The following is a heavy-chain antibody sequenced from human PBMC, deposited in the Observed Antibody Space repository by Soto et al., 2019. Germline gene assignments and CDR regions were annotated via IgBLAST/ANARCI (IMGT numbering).Heavy chain of an antibody. D-gene: IGHD4-17*01. J-gene: IGHJ4*02. CDR1: GFSVTSDGVG. V-gene: IGHV2-5*02. CDR3: ALLNDGDDTF. Sequence: QITFKESGPPLVNPKQTLALTCTFSGFSVTSDGVGVGWIRQPPGKGLEWLAVIFWDDDKRYSPTHESRLSIARDTSKDQVFLTMTNMESVDTATYDCALLNDGDDTFWGPGPRVPVSS. CDR2: IFWDDDK.